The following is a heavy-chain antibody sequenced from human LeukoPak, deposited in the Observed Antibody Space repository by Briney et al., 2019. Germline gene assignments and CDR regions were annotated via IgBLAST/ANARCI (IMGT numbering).Heavy chain of an antibody. CDR3: ATVFDL. Sequence: GSLRLSCAASGFTVTSNWIHWVRQAPGKGLVWVSRIDDAGSGTSYADSVKGRFTISRDTAKNTVYLQMNSLRVDDTAVYYCATVFDLWGQGTLVTVSS. V-gene: IGHV3-74*01. CDR2: IDDAGSGT. J-gene: IGHJ4*02. CDR1: GFTVTSNW.